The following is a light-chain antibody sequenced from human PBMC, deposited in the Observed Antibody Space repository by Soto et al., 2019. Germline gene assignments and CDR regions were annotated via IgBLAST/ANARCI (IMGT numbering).Light chain of an antibody. V-gene: IGLV1-47*01. Sequence: QSVLTQPPSASGTPGQRVTTSCSGSSSNIGSNYVYWYQQLTGTAPKLLIYRNNQRPSGVPDRFSGSKSGTSASLAIRGLRSEDEADYYCAAWDDSISGLVVFGGGTKVTVL. CDR1: SSNIGSNY. CDR2: RNN. CDR3: AAWDDSISGLVV. J-gene: IGLJ2*01.